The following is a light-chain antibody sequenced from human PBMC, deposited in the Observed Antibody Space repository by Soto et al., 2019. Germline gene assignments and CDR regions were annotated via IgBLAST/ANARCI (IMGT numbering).Light chain of an antibody. CDR3: SSYTSSSTLLYV. J-gene: IGLJ1*01. CDR2: DVS. CDR1: SSDVGGYNY. Sequence: QSVLTQPASASGSPGQSITISCTGTSSDVGGYNYVSWYQQHPGKAPKLMIYDVSNRPSGVSNRFSGSKSGNTASLTISGLQAEDEADYYCSSYTSSSTLLYVFGTGTQLTVL. V-gene: IGLV2-14*01.